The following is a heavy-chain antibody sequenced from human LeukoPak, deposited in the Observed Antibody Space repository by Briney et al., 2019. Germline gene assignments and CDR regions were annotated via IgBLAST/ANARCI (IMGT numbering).Heavy chain of an antibody. Sequence: GGSLRLSCAASGFTFSDYYMSWIRQAPGKGLEWVSYISSSGSTIYYADSVKGRFTISRDNAKNSLYLQMNSLRAEDTAVYYCAGLGGSSSWYKVSWSTNWFDPWGQGTLVTVSS. J-gene: IGHJ5*02. CDR1: GFTFSDYY. CDR2: ISSSGSTI. V-gene: IGHV3-11*01. CDR3: AGLGGSSSWYKVSWSTNWFDP. D-gene: IGHD6-13*01.